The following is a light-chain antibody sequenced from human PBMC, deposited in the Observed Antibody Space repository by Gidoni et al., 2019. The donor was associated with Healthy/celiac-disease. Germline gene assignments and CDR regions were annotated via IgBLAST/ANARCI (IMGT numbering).Light chain of an antibody. J-gene: IGKJ2*01. CDR1: QGISSY. CDR2: AAS. Sequence: IQMPHSPSSLSASVGDRVTITCQASQGISSYLNWYQQKPGKAPKLLIYAASSLQSGVPSRFSGSGSGTDFTLTISSLQPEYFATYYCQQSYSTLYTFGQGTKLEIK. V-gene: IGKV1-39*01. CDR3: QQSYSTLYT.